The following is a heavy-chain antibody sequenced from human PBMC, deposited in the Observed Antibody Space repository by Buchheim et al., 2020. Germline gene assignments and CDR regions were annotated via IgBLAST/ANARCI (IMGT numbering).Heavy chain of an antibody. Sequence: QVQLQQWGAGLLKPSETLSLTCAAYGGSFSGYYWSWIRQPPGKGLEWIGEINHSGSTNYNPSLKSRVTISVDTSKNQFSLKLSSVTAADTAVYYCARDERAGTNNWFDPWGQGTL. CDR3: ARDERAGTNNWFDP. D-gene: IGHD1-1*01. J-gene: IGHJ5*02. V-gene: IGHV4-34*01. CDR2: INHSGST. CDR1: GGSFSGYY.